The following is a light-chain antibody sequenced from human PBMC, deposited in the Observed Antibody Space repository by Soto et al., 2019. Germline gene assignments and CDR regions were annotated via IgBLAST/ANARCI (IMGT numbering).Light chain of an antibody. CDR3: QQYNNAPRT. CDR1: QGISNY. V-gene: IGKV1-27*01. J-gene: IGKJ1*01. CDR2: AAS. Sequence: DIQMTQSPSSLSASVGDTVTITCRASQGISNYLAWYQQKPGQVPNLLIYAASTLQSGVPSRFSGSGSGTDFTLTISSLRPEDVAIYYCQQYNNAPRTFGQGTKVEI.